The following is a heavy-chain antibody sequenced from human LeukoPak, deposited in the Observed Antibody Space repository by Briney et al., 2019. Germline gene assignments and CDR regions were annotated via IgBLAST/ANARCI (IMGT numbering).Heavy chain of an antibody. V-gene: IGHV3-23*01. CDR3: AKRDYYDSNGYFFPYYFDN. D-gene: IGHD3-22*01. CDR2: ISGSGGRT. Sequence: GGSLRLSCAASGFTFSSFAVTWVRQAPGKGLEWVSGISGSGGRTYYAGSVRGRFTISRDNSRNRLYLQMNSLRAEDTALYYCAKRDYYDSNGYFFPYYFDNWGQGTLVAVSS. J-gene: IGHJ4*02. CDR1: GFTFSSFA.